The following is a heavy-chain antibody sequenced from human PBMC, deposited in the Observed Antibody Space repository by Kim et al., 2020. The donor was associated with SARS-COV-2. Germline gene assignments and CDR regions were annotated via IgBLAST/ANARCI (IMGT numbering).Heavy chain of an antibody. Sequence: YAQKFQGRVTITADESTSTAYMELSSLRSEDTAVYYCARVSYSSSYLFSYWGQGTLVTVSS. D-gene: IGHD6-6*01. V-gene: IGHV1-69*01. J-gene: IGHJ4*02. CDR3: ARVSYSSSYLFSY.